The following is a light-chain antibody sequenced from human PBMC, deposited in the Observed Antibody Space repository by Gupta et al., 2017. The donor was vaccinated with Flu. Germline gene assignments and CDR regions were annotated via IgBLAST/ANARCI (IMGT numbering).Light chain of an antibody. Sequence: QSALTQPASVSGSPGQPITISCTGTSSDIGGFNFVSWYQHHPGKAPKLMIYEVSNRPSGVSNRFSGSKSGNTASLTISGLQAEDEADYYCSSYTSSNTWVFGGGTKLTVL. J-gene: IGLJ3*02. CDR2: EVS. CDR1: SSDIGGFNF. V-gene: IGLV2-14*01. CDR3: SSYTSSNTWV.